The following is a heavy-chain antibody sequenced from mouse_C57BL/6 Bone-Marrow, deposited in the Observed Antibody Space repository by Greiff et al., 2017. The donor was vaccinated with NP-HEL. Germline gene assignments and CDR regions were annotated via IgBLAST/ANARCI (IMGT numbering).Heavy chain of an antibody. CDR2: ISSGGSYT. J-gene: IGHJ4*01. D-gene: IGHD2-5*01. CDR3: ARRGDSNSYAMDY. CDR1: GFTFSSYG. Sequence: EVNLVESGGDLVKPGGSLKLSCAASGFTFSSYGMSWVRQTPDKRLEWVATISSGGSYTYYPDSVKGRFTISRDNAKNTLYLQMSSLKSEDTAMYYCARRGDSNSYAMDYCGQGTSVTVSS. V-gene: IGHV5-6*02.